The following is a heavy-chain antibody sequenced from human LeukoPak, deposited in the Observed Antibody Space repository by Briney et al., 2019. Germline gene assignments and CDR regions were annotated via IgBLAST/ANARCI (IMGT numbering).Heavy chain of an antibody. CDR2: ISYSGAT. D-gene: IGHD3-10*01. V-gene: IGHV4-59*08. CDR3: ARHQLRGFLDDN. CDR1: AGSISSDY. Sequence: PSETLSLTCVVSAGSISSDYWNWIRQPPGKGLEWIGCISYSGATNYNPSLNSRVTISIDTSKTQFSLRLTSVTAADTAVYYCARHQLRGFLDDNWGQGALVTVSS. J-gene: IGHJ4*02.